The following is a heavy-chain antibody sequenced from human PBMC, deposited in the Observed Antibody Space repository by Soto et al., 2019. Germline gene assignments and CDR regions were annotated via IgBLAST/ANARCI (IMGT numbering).Heavy chain of an antibody. J-gene: IGHJ3*01. V-gene: IGHV2-70*11. CDR3: ARHPLAVLFAFDG. CDR2: IDWDDDK. D-gene: IGHD6-19*01. CDR1: GFSLSTSGMC. Sequence: SGPTLVNPTQTLTLTCTFSGFSLSTSGMCVSWIRQPPGKALEWLARIDWDDDKYYSTSLKTRLTISKDTSKNQVVLTMTNMDPVDTATYYWARHPLAVLFAFDGWGQGTRVTVSS.